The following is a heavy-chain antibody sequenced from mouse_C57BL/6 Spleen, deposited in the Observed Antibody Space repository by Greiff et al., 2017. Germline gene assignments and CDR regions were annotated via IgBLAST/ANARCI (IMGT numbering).Heavy chain of an antibody. V-gene: IGHV14-2*01. CDR2: IDPEDGET. D-gene: IGHD3-2*02. Sequence: VQLQQSGAELVKPGASVKLSCTASGFNIQDYYMHWVKQRTEQGLEWIGRIDPEDGETKYAPKFQGKATITADTSSNTACLQLSSLTSEDTAVYYCALTAQATFYAMDYWGQGTSVTVSS. CDR1: GFNIQDYY. J-gene: IGHJ4*01. CDR3: ALTAQATFYAMDY.